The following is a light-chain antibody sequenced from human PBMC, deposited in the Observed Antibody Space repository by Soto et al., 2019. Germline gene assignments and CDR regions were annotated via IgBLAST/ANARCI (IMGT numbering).Light chain of an antibody. V-gene: IGLV2-14*01. CDR1: SSDVGTYDY. CDR3: SSYTTSSTYV. CDR2: EVS. Sequence: QSVLTQPASVSGSPGQSITISCTGTSSDVGTYDYVSWYQQHPGKAPKLMIYEVSNRPSGVSDRFSGSKSDNTASLSISGLQYEDEADYYCSSYTTSSTYVFGSGTKLTVL. J-gene: IGLJ1*01.